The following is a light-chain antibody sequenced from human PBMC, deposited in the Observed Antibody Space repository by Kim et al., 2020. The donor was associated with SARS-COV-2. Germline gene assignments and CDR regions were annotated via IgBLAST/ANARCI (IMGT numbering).Light chain of an antibody. CDR3: QHSYTTPLT. Sequence: DIQMTQAPSSLSASVGDRVTITCRASQSISTYLNWYQQKPGTAPKLLIYGASNLQSGVPSRFSGSGSGTDFTLTISSLQPEDFATYYCQHSYTTPLTFGRGTKVDIK. CDR1: QSISTY. CDR2: GAS. V-gene: IGKV1-39*01. J-gene: IGKJ3*01.